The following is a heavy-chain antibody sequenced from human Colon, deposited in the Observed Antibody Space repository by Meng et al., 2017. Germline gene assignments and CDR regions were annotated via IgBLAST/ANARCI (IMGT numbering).Heavy chain of an antibody. D-gene: IGHD4-17*01. CDR1: GGSISSGDYY. V-gene: IGHV4-30-4*01. CDR2: IYYSGST. J-gene: IGHJ5*02. Sequence: QGELKESGPGRGTPSQTLLLTCTFSGGSISSGDYYWSWIRQPPGKGLEWIGYIYYSGSTYSNASLKSRVTISIDRSKNQFSLKLSSVTAADTAVYYCARDRKHYGERGWFDPWGQGTLVTVSS. CDR3: ARDRKHYGERGWFDP.